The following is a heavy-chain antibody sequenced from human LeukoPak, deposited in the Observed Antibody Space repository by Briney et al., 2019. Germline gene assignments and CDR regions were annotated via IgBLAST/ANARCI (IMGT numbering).Heavy chain of an antibody. CDR2: IIPIFGTA. D-gene: IGHD2-15*01. CDR1: GGTFSSYA. CDR3: ARDFCSGGSCYGFDY. V-gene: IGHV1-69*05. J-gene: IGHJ4*02. Sequence: AASVEVSCKASGGTFSSYAMSWVRQAPGQGLEWMGGIIPIFGTANYAQKFQGRVTITTDESTSTAYMELSSLRSEDTAVYYCARDFCSGGSCYGFDYWGQGTLVTVSS.